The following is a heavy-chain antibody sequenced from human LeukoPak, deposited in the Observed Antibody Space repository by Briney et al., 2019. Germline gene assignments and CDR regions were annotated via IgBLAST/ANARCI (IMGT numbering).Heavy chain of an antibody. CDR1: GFTVSSNY. CDR2: IYCSGGS. CDR3: ASTGRYNFDY. Sequence: GGSLRLSCAASGFTVSSNYMSWVRQAPSKGLEGVSFIYCSGGSYYADSVKGRFTISRDNSNNTLYLQMNSLRAEDTAVYYCASTGRYNFDYWGQGTVVTVS. V-gene: IGHV3-66*01. J-gene: IGHJ4*02. D-gene: IGHD5-18*01.